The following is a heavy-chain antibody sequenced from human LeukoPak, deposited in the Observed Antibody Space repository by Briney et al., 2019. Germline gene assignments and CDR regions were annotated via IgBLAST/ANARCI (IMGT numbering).Heavy chain of an antibody. CDR1: GGSLSSYY. V-gene: IGHV4-59*12. D-gene: IGHD2-2*01. Sequence: KTSETLSLTCTVSGGSLSSYYWSWIRQPPGKGLEWIGYIYYSGSTKYNPSLKSRVTISVDTSKNQFSLKLSSVTAADTAVYYCARGAMTSPFYDYWGQGTLVTVSS. CDR3: ARGAMTSPFYDY. CDR2: IYYSGST. J-gene: IGHJ4*02.